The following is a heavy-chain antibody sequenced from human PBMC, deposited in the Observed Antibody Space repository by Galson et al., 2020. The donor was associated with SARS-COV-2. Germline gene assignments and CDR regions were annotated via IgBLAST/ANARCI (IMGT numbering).Heavy chain of an antibody. J-gene: IGHJ5*02. CDR3: ARDITIFGGTNWFDP. Sequence: PCAAPGFNLNSYEMNWVRQAPGKGMAWVSYISSRGSTKYYPDSVQGRFTISRDNAKNSLYLQMNSLRAEDTAVYYCARDITIFGGTNWFDPGGQGTLVTVSS. D-gene: IGHD3-3*01. CDR1: GFNLNSYE. CDR2: ISSRGSTK. V-gene: IGHV3-48*03.